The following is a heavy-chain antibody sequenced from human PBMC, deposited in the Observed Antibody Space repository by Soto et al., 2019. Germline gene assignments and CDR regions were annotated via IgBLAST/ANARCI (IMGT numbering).Heavy chain of an antibody. CDR2: IIPIFGTA. CDR3: ARGRMTGYLYYYYGMDV. V-gene: IGHV1-69*06. CDR1: GGTFSSYA. Sequence: SVKVSCKASGGTFSSYAISWVRQAPGQGLEWMGGIIPIFGTANYAQKFQGRVTITADKSTSTAYMELSSLRSEDTAVYYCARGRMTGYLYYYYGMDVWGQGTTVTVS. J-gene: IGHJ6*02. D-gene: IGHD3-9*01.